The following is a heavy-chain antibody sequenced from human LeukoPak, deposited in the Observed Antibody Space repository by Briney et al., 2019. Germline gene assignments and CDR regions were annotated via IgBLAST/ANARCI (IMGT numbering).Heavy chain of an antibody. CDR1: GFTFSSYA. Sequence: VQLGRSLRLSCAASGFTFSSYAMSWVRQAPGKGLEWVSDISDSGGSTYFAGSVKGRFTISRDNSKSTLYLQMNSLRAEDTAVYYCAKPIVGPKRTHFDSWGQGTLVTVSS. V-gene: IGHV3-23*01. CDR2: ISDSGGST. D-gene: IGHD1-26*01. J-gene: IGHJ4*02. CDR3: AKPIVGPKRTHFDS.